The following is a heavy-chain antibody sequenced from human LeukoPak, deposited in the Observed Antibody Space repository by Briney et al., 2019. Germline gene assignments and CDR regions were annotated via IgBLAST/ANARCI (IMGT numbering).Heavy chain of an antibody. V-gene: IGHV3-7*01. D-gene: IGHD5-24*01. CDR3: AREMATMFHYYYGMDV. J-gene: IGHJ6*02. Sequence: GGSLRLSCAASGFTFSSYWMSWVRQAPGKGLEWVANIKQDGGEKYYVDSVKGRFTISRDNAKNSLYLQMNSLRAEDTAVYYCAREMATMFHYYYGMDVWGQGTTVTVSS. CDR1: GFTFSSYW. CDR2: IKQDGGEK.